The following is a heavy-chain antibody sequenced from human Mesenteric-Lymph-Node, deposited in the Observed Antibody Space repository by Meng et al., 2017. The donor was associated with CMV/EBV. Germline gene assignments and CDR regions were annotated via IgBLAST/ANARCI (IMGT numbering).Heavy chain of an antibody. CDR3: ARMIYCSSTSCYRKGGNWFDP. CDR1: GGPISSYD. J-gene: IGHJ5*02. Sequence: SGTLSLTCTVSGGPISSYDWSWIRQPPGKGLEGIGYIYYSGSTNYNPSLKSRVTISVDTSKNQFSLKLSSVTAADTAVYYCARMIYCSSTSCYRKGGNWFDPWGQGTLVTVSS. V-gene: IGHV4-59*01. D-gene: IGHD2-2*02. CDR2: IYYSGST.